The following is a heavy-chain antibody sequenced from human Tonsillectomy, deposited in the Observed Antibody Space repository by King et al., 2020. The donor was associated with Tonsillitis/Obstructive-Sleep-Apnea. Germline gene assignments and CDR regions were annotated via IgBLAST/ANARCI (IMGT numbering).Heavy chain of an antibody. CDR1: GFTVSSNY. CDR2: IYSGGST. J-gene: IGHJ6*03. Sequence: QLVESGGGLIQPGGSLRLSCAASGFTVSSNYMSWVRQAPGKGLEWGSVIYSGGSTYYADSVKGRFTISRENSKNTLYLQMNSLRAEDTAVYYCARDQDYGSGSYFHYYYYMDVWGKGTTVTVSS. V-gene: IGHV3-53*01. CDR3: ARDQDYGSGSYFHYYYYMDV. D-gene: IGHD3-10*01.